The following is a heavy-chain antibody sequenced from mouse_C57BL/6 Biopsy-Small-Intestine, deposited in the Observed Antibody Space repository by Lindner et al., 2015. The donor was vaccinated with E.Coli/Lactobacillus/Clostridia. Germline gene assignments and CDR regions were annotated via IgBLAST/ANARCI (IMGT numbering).Heavy chain of an antibody. D-gene: IGHD2-14*01. J-gene: IGHJ3*01. V-gene: IGHV1-84*01. CDR2: IYPGSGNT. CDR1: GYTFTDYY. CDR3: ARHRYDGAWFAY. Sequence: VQLQESGPELVKPGASVKISCKASGYTFTDYYINWMKHRPGQGLEWIGWIYPGSGNTKYNEKFKGKATLTVDTSSSTAYMQLSSLTSEDSTVYFCARHRYDGAWFAYWGQGTLVTVSA.